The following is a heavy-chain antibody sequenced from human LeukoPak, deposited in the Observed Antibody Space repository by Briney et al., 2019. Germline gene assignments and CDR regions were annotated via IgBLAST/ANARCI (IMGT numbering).Heavy chain of an antibody. Sequence: PGGSLKLSCAAAGFTFSHYGMHWVRQAPGKGLEWVAAIWSDGTNKYYAASVKGRFSISRDDSGKTVYLQMNSLRPEDTGIYYCARDAQRGFDYSNSLQYWGQGTPVTVST. CDR2: IWSDGTNK. D-gene: IGHD4-11*01. CDR3: ARDAQRGFDYSNSLQY. CDR1: GFTFSHYG. J-gene: IGHJ4*02. V-gene: IGHV3-33*01.